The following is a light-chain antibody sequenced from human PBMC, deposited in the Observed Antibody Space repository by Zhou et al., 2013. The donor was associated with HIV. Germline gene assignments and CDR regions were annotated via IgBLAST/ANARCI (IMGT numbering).Light chain of an antibody. J-gene: IGKJ1*01. CDR1: QGISTY. CDR3: QQYYDYPWT. V-gene: IGKV1-8*01. CDR2: AAS. Sequence: AIRMTQSPSTLSASVGDKITITCRASQGISTYVAWYQQKPGKAPNLLIYAASTLQGGVPSRFSGSGSGTDFSLTIDCLQSEDFATYFCQQYYDYPWTFGQGTEVAIK.